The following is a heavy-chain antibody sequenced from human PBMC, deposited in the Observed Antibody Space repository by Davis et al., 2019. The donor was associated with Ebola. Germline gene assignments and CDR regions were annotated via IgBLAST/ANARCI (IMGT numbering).Heavy chain of an antibody. CDR3: ARGGRWYDIMTEASLMDV. Sequence: GGSLRLSCEASGFRFSTYTMNWVRQAPGKGLEWISYISSSSTNIYYADSVKGRFTVSRDNAKNSLFLQMNSLRGEDAAVYYCARGGRWYDIMTEASLMDVWGKGTTVAVSS. CDR1: GFRFSTYT. J-gene: IGHJ6*04. CDR2: ISSSSTNI. V-gene: IGHV3-48*01. D-gene: IGHD3-9*01.